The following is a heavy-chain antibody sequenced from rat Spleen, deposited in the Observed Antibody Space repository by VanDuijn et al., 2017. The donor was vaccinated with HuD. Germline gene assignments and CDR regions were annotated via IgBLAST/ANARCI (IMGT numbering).Heavy chain of an antibody. CDR1: GFTFSNYD. Sequence: EVQLVESGGGLVQPGRSMKLSCAASGFTFSNYDMAWVRQAPTKGLEWVASISYDGSSTYYRDSVKGRFTISRDNAKSTLYLQMDSLRSEDTATYYCTTTRDSYANEDYFDYWGQGVMVTVSS. CDR2: ISYDGSST. CDR3: TTTRDSYANEDYFDY. J-gene: IGHJ2*01. V-gene: IGHV5-20*01. D-gene: IGHD1-12*01.